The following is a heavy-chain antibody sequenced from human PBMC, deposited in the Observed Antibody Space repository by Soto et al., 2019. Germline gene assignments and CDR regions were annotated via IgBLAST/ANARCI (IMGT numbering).Heavy chain of an antibody. CDR3: ARGRYGDY. Sequence: QVHLVQSGAEGKKPGASVKVSCKCSGYTFTSYGITWVRQAPGQGLEWMGWISAHNGNTDYAQKLQGRVTVTRDTSTSTAYMGLSSLRSDDTAVYYCARGRYGDYWGQGALVTVSS. D-gene: IGHD1-1*01. V-gene: IGHV1-18*01. J-gene: IGHJ4*02. CDR2: ISAHNGNT. CDR1: GYTFTSYG.